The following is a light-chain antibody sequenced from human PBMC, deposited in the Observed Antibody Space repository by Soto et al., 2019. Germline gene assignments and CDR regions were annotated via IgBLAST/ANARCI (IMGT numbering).Light chain of an antibody. CDR1: NIGSKS. CDR2: YDS. Sequence: SYELTQPPSVSVAPGKTATITCGGNNIGSKSVVWYQQKPGQAPVLVIFYDSDRPSGIPERFSGSNSVNTATLTISRVEAGDEADYYCQVWDSSRDHWVFGGGTKLTVL. J-gene: IGLJ3*02. CDR3: QVWDSSRDHWV. V-gene: IGLV3-21*04.